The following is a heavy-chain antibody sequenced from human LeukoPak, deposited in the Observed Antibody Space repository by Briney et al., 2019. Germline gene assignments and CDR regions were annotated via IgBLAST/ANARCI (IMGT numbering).Heavy chain of an antibody. J-gene: IGHJ4*02. Sequence: GGSLRLSCTASGFTFSNHGMHWVRQAPGKGLEWLAVISYEGNNEYYADSVQGRFTISRDNIRNRVFLQMNVLRVEDTAVYYCAKAPGATTGGYYFDNWGQGTLLTVSS. CDR1: GFTFSNHG. V-gene: IGHV3-30*18. CDR2: ISYEGNNE. CDR3: AKAPGATTGGYYFDN. D-gene: IGHD1-1*01.